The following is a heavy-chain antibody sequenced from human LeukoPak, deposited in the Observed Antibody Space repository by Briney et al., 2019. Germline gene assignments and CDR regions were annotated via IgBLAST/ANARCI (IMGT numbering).Heavy chain of an antibody. CDR3: ARGSSSSSTRVVDY. J-gene: IGHJ4*02. CDR2: ISSSGSTI. Sequence: GGSLRLSCAASGFSFSTYSMNWVRQAPGKGLEWISYISSSGSTIYYADSVKGRFTISRDNAKNSLYLQMNSLRAEDTAVYYCARGSSSSSTRVVDYWGQGTLVTVSS. V-gene: IGHV3-48*01. D-gene: IGHD6-13*01. CDR1: GFSFSTYS.